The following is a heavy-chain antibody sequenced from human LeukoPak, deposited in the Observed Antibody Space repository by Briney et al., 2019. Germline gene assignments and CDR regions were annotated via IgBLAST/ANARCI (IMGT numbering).Heavy chain of an antibody. V-gene: IGHV3-30*02. CDR3: AKELVDTMVRGVPDAFDI. D-gene: IGHD3-10*01. CDR2: IRYDGSNK. Sequence: GGSLRLSCAASGFTFSSYGMHWVRQAPGKGLEWVAFIRYDGSNKYYADSVKGRFTISRDNSKNTLYLQMNSLRAEDTAVYYCAKELVDTMVRGVPDAFDIWGQGTMVTVSS. J-gene: IGHJ3*02. CDR1: GFTFSSYG.